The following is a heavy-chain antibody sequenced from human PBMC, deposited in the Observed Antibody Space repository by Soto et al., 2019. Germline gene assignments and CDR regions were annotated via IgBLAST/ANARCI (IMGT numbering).Heavy chain of an antibody. CDR3: ARQPGAAAGSDY. CDR2: IYPDDSET. Sequence: PGESLNISCKASGYIFSTYWIAWVRQMPGKCLEWMGIIYPDDSETRYSPSFQGQVTISVDKSTSTAYLQWSSLKASDSAMYYCARQPGAAAGSDYWGLGTLVTVSS. D-gene: IGHD6-13*01. J-gene: IGHJ4*02. CDR1: GYIFSTYW. V-gene: IGHV5-51*01.